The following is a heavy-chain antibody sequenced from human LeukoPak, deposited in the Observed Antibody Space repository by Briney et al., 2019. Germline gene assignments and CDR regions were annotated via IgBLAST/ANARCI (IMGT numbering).Heavy chain of an antibody. Sequence: SETLSLTCTVSGGSISSYYWSWIRQPPGKGLEWIGSIYYSGSTYYNPSLKSRVTISVDTSKNQFSLKLSSVTAADTAVYYCASLAEGPTGVNFDYWGQGTLVTVSS. D-gene: IGHD1-1*01. CDR2: IYYSGST. CDR3: ASLAEGPTGVNFDY. V-gene: IGHV4-39*01. J-gene: IGHJ4*02. CDR1: GGSISSYY.